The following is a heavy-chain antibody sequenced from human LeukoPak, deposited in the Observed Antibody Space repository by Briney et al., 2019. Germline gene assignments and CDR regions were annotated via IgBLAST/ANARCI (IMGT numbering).Heavy chain of an antibody. CDR2: IIPNSGGT. D-gene: IGHD3-3*01. Sequence: GASVKVSCKASGYTFTGCYMHWVRQAPGQGLEWMGRIIPNSGGTKYAQKFQGRVTMTRDTSITTAYMELSRLRSDDTAVYYCARDRAYDREFDSWGQGTLVTVSS. V-gene: IGHV1-2*06. J-gene: IGHJ4*02. CDR3: ARDRAYDREFDS. CDR1: GYTFTGCY.